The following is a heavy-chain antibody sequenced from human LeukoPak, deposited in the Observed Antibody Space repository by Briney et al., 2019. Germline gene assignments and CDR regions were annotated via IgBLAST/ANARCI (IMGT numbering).Heavy chain of an antibody. CDR3: AKVYDNQLLFNWFDP. Sequence: GGSLRLSCAASGLTFSSHEMNWVRQAPGKGLEWVSYISRSGSTIYYAHSVKGRFTISRDNAKNSLYLQMNSLRAEDTAVYYCAKVYDNQLLFNWFDPWGQGTLVTVSS. CDR2: ISRSGSTI. D-gene: IGHD2-2*01. CDR1: GLTFSSHE. V-gene: IGHV3-48*03. J-gene: IGHJ5*02.